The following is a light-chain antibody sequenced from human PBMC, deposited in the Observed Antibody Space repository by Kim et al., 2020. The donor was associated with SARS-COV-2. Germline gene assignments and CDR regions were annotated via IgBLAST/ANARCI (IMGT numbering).Light chain of an antibody. Sequence: GQRVTISCSGSSSSIGSNYVYWYQQFPGTAPKPLIYRNNQRPSGVPDRFSGSKSGTSASLAISGLRSEDEADYYCAAWDGSLNGWVFGGGTKLTVL. CDR3: AAWDGSLNGWV. J-gene: IGLJ3*02. V-gene: IGLV1-47*01. CDR2: RNN. CDR1: SSSIGSNY.